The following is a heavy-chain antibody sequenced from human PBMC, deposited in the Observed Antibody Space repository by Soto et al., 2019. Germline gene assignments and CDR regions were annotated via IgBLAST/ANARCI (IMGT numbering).Heavy chain of an antibody. V-gene: IGHV3-48*01. J-gene: IGHJ4*02. CDR3: ARLPDTRINNYFDY. CDR1: GFTFSRYS. D-gene: IGHD3-10*01. Sequence: GGSLRLSCAASGFTFSRYSMNWVRQAPGKGLEWVSYISSSSNSIYYADSVKGQVTISADKSISTAYLQWSSLKASDTAMYYCARLPDTRINNYFDYWGQGTLVTVSS. CDR2: ISSSSNSI.